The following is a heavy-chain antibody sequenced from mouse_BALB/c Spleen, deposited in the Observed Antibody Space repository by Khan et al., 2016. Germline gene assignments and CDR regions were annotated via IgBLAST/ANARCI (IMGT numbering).Heavy chain of an antibody. CDR3: TRRGYFDV. Sequence: QVQLQQSGAELVKPGASVKLSCMASGYTFTSYYMYWVKQRPGQGLEWIGEINPSNGGTNFNEKFKSKATLTVDKSSSTAYMQLSSLTSEDSAVYYCTRRGYFDVWGAVTTVTVSS. J-gene: IGHJ1*01. CDR2: INPSNGGT. V-gene: IGHV1S81*02. CDR1: GYTFTSYY.